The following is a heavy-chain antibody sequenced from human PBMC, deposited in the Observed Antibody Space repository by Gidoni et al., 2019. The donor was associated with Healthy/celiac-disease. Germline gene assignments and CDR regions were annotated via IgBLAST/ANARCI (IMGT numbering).Heavy chain of an antibody. V-gene: IGHV3-23*01. D-gene: IGHD3-16*01. CDR3: AKDLAYDYVWGSYLGAFDI. CDR1: VFTFSSYA. J-gene: IGHJ3*02. CDR2: ISGSGGST. Sequence: ELQLLESGGGLVQPGGSLRLSCAASVFTFSSYAMSWVRQAPGKGLEWVSAISGSGGSTYYADSVKGRFTISRDNSKNTLYLQMNSLRAEDTAVYYCAKDLAYDYVWGSYLGAFDIWGQGTMVTVSS.